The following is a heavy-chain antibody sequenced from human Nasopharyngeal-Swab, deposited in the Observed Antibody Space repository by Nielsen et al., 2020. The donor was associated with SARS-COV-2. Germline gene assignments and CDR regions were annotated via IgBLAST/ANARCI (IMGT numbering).Heavy chain of an antibody. CDR1: GFTFSDYY. CDR2: ISSSGSTI. Sequence: GESLKISCAASGFTFSDYYMSWIRQAPGKGLEWVSYISSSGSTIYYADSVKGRFTISRDNAKNSLYLQMNSLRAEDTAVYYCAAGRYSSSWYSGIDYWGQGTLVTVSS. D-gene: IGHD6-13*01. J-gene: IGHJ4*02. CDR3: AAGRYSSSWYSGIDY. V-gene: IGHV3-11*01.